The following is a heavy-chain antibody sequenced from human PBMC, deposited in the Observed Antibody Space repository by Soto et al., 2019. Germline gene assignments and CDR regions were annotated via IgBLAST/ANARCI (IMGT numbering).Heavy chain of an antibody. CDR2: INAIFGTA. V-gene: IGHV1-69*13. CDR3: ARARSIAARYGMDV. J-gene: IGHJ6*02. CDR1: GGTFSSYA. D-gene: IGHD6-6*01. Sequence: GASVEVSCKASGGTFSSYAIRWVLQAPGEGLEWMGGINAIFGTANYAQKFQGRVTTTADESTSTAYMELSSLRSEDTAVYYCARARSIAARYGMDVWGQGTTGTAS.